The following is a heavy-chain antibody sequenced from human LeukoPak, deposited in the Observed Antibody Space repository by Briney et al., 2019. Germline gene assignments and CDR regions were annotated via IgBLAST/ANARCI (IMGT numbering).Heavy chain of an antibody. CDR2: IGIDSGNT. CDR1: VFTFSDYS. Sequence: PGGSLRLSCAASVFTFSDYSMNWVRQAPGKGREGISHIGIDSGNTNYADSVKGRFTISGDKAKNSLYLQMNSLRVEDTAVYYCARDYKYAFDNWGQGTLVTVSS. J-gene: IGHJ4*02. CDR3: ARDYKYAFDN. D-gene: IGHD5-24*01. V-gene: IGHV3-48*01.